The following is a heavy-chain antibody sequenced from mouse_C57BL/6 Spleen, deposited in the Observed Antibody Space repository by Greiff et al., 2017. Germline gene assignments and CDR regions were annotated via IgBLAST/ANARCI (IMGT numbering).Heavy chain of an antibody. D-gene: IGHD1-3*01. CDR3: ARGDNYWFAY. Sequence: VQLKESGAELVKPGASVKLSCTASGFNIKDYYMHWVKQRTEQGLEWIGRIVPEDGETKYAPKFQGKATITADTSSNTAYLQLSSVTSEDTAVYYCARGDNYWFAYWGQGTLVTVSA. CDR2: IVPEDGET. CDR1: GFNIKDYY. V-gene: IGHV14-2*01. J-gene: IGHJ3*01.